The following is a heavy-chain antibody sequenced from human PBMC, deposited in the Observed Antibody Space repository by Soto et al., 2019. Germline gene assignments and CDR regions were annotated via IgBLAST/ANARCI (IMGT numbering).Heavy chain of an antibody. V-gene: IGHV3-23*01. CDR1: GFSFSIYA. Sequence: EVQLLDSGGRLVQPGGSLRLSCAASGFSFSIYAMNWVRQAPGKGLEWVSGISGGGGSTYYADSVKGRCTISRDNSKNTLYLQMNSLRVEDTAVYYCAKDPTSYDSSAQFDSWGQGTLVTVSS. CDR3: AKDPTSYDSSAQFDS. J-gene: IGHJ4*02. CDR2: ISGGGGST. D-gene: IGHD3-22*01.